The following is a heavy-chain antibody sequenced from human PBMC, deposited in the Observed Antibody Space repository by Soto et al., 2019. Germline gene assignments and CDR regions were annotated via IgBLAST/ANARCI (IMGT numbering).Heavy chain of an antibody. D-gene: IGHD3-16*01. J-gene: IGHJ6*02. V-gene: IGHV3-23*01. CDR3: AKDLGNMGDYVWGSYSYYYYGMDV. CDR1: GFTFSSYA. CDR2: ISGSGGST. Sequence: AGGSLRLSCAASGFTFSSYAMSWVRQAPGKGLEWVSAISGSGGSTYYADSVKGRFTTSRDNSKNTLYLQMNSLRAEDTAVYYCAKDLGNMGDYVWGSYSYYYYGMDVWGQGTTVTVSS.